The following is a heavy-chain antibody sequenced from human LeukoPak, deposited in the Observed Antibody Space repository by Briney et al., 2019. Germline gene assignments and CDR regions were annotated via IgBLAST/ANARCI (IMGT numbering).Heavy chain of an antibody. Sequence: GGSLRLSCAASGFTFDNYGMHWVRQAPGKGLEWVADISSGGATQYYADSVKGRFTISRDNSKNTLNLQMNSLRPGDTAVYYCAKGCLGGGNCFFFQHWGQGTLVTVSS. CDR1: GFTFDNYG. CDR2: ISSGGATQ. CDR3: AKGCLGGGNCFFFQH. D-gene: IGHD2-15*01. V-gene: IGHV3-30*18. J-gene: IGHJ1*01.